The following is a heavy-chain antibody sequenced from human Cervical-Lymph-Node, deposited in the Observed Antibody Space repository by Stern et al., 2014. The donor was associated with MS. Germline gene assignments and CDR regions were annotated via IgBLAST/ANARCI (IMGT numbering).Heavy chain of an antibody. CDR1: GYTFTDYY. CDR3: GRRNCPNGICYIDY. CDR2: INPNSGVT. Sequence: QLVQSGPEVKKPGASVQVSCKTSGYTFTDYYIHWVRQAPGQGLEWVGRINPNSGVTDYAQQFQGSVTLTGDTSTTTSYMDLRSLRYDDTAVYYCGRRNCPNGICYIDYWGQGSLVTVSS. J-gene: IGHJ4*02. D-gene: IGHD2-8*01. V-gene: IGHV1-2*06.